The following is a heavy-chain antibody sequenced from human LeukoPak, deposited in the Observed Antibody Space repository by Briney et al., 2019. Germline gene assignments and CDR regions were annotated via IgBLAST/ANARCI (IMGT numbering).Heavy chain of an antibody. CDR1: GFTFSTYW. D-gene: IGHD4-17*01. CDR3: VGGDYAQY. Sequence: GGSLRLSCIVSGFTFSTYWVGWVRQALGEGREWVAKINPDGRQKYYVDSLRGRFTISGDNAKTSLYLQLNSLRAEDTAVYYCVGGDYAQYWGQGTLVTVSS. CDR2: INPDGRQK. J-gene: IGHJ4*02. V-gene: IGHV3-7*05.